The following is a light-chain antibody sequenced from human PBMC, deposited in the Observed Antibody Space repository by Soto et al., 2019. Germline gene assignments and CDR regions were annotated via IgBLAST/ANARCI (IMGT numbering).Light chain of an antibody. Sequence: EMALTQSPGTLSLLQGDRATLSGRASHSLITRDLAWYQQKPGQAPRLLSYLASCTATGIPDRFSGSGTGTDFTLTISRLEPEDFEVYYCQQYGTSPTFGQGTRLEIK. V-gene: IGKV3-20*01. J-gene: IGKJ5*01. CDR1: HSLITRD. CDR2: LAS. CDR3: QQYGTSPT.